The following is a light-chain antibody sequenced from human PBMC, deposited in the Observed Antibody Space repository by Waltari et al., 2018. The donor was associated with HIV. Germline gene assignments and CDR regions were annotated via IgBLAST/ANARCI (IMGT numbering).Light chain of an antibody. V-gene: IGKV2D-29*02. J-gene: IGKJ2*01. CDR3: MQSLHLLYT. Sequence: DIVMTQTPHSLSVTPGQPASISCNSSQSLKHTDGKTYLYWYLQRPGQSPRVLIYEVSKRLAGVPDRFSGSGSGTHFTLKIARVEAEDVGSYYCMQSLHLLYTFGQGTKLEIK. CDR1: QSLKHTDGKTY. CDR2: EVS.